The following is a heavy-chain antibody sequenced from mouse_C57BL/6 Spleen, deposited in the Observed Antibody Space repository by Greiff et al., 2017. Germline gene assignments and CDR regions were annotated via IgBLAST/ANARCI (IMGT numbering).Heavy chain of an antibody. J-gene: IGHJ2*01. CDR1: GFNIKDYY. CDR2: IDPEDGDT. CDR3: ARIDAYDYGGDY. V-gene: IGHV14-2*01. D-gene: IGHD2-4*01. Sequence: EVQLQQPGAELVKPGASVKLSCTASGFNIKDYYMHWVKQRTEQGLEWIGRIDPEDGDTKYAPKFQGKATITADTSSNTAYLQLSSLTSEATAVYYCARIDAYDYGGDYWGQGTTLTVSS.